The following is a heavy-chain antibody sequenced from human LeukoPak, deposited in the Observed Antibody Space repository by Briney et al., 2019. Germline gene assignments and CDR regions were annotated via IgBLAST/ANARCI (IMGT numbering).Heavy chain of an antibody. CDR1: GDSINSNSYH. D-gene: IGHD2/OR15-2a*01. Sequence: PSETLSLTSTVSGDSINSNSYHWGWIRQPPGKGLEWIGTVYSTGNTYYTPSLKSRVNISVDTSNNHFSLKLTSVTGADTAVYYCARSHLAWRVEYFDPWGQGTLVTVSS. CDR2: VYSTGNT. CDR3: ARSHLAWRVEYFDP. V-gene: IGHV4-39*01. J-gene: IGHJ5*02.